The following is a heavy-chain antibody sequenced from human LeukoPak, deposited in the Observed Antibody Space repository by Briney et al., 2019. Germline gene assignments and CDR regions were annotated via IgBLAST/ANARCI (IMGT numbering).Heavy chain of an antibody. CDR2: FYSVGRT. CDR1: GFPVRSNY. Sequence: GGPLSPPFASLGFPVRSNYLIWARQPPATGWGWVSVFYSVGRTYYAHSPKGRVSISRDNSKKTLYLQMNSLRAEYPAVYYCARGFNYFDYWGQGTLVTVSS. V-gene: IGHV3-53*01. CDR3: ARGFNYFDY. J-gene: IGHJ4*02.